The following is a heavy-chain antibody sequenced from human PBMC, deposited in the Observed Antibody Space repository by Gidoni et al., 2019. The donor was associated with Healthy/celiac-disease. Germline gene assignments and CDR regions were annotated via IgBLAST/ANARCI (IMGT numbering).Heavy chain of an antibody. CDR3: ARAASAPRFWYFDL. CDR2: ISYHGDP. CDR1: GASINSDRFY. Sequence: QVQLQESGPRLVKPSETLSLTCAVSGASINSDRFYWTWIRHRPGKGLEWMAYISYHGDPSYHPSLESRISMSVDTSANQFSLSLASVTAADPALYFCARAASAPRFWYFDLWGRCTLVTVSS. V-gene: IGHV4-31*11. J-gene: IGHJ2*01. D-gene: IGHD3-16*01.